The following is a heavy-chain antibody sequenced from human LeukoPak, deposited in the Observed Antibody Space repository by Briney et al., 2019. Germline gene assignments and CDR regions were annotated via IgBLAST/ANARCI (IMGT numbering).Heavy chain of an antibody. D-gene: IGHD1-26*01. J-gene: IGHJ4*02. Sequence: PSETLSLTCTVSGGSISSSSYYWGWIRQPPGKGLEWIGNINYSGNTYYNPSLKSRVTISVDTSKNQFSLKLSSVTAADTAVYYCARLGVGSGSYNYYFDYWGQGTLVTVSS. V-gene: IGHV4-39*01. CDR1: GGSISSSSYY. CDR3: ARLGVGSGSYNYYFDY. CDR2: INYSGNT.